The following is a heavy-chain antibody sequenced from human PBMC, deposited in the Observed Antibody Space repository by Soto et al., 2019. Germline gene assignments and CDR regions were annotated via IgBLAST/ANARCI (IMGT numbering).Heavy chain of an antibody. J-gene: IGHJ4*02. Sequence: SVKVSCKASGGPYNNNANIWVRQATGQGLEWMGGIVPVFGTANYAQKFRGRVRITADDSTRTLNMELSSLRSDDTAVYYCAKLQGSGTYYDDDYWGQGTLVTVSS. CDR1: GGPYNNNA. D-gene: IGHD3-10*01. CDR2: IVPVFGTA. CDR3: AKLQGSGTYYDDDY. V-gene: IGHV1-69*13.